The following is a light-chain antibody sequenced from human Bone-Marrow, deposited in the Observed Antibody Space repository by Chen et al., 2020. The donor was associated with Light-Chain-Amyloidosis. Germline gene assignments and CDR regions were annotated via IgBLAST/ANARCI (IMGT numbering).Light chain of an antibody. V-gene: IGKV3-11*01. CDR3: QQRSNWPPSIT. CDR2: DAS. CDR1: QSVGTY. J-gene: IGKJ5*01. Sequence: EIVLTQSAATLSLSPGERAILSCRASQSVGTYLAWYQQKPGQAPRLIIYDASHRATGIPVRFSGSGSGTEFTLTLSSLEPEDFAVYYSQQRSNWPPSITFGQGTRLEMK.